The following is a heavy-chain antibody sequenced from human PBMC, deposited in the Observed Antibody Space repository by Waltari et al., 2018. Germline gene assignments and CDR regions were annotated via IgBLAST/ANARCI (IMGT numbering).Heavy chain of an antibody. V-gene: IGHV3-21*01. CDR2: ISSSSSYI. CDR1: GFTFSSYS. D-gene: IGHD2-2*01. Sequence: EVQLVESGGGLVKPGGSLRLSCAASGFTFSSYSMNWVRQAPGKGLEWVSSISSSSSYIYDANYVKGRFTSSRDNAKNSRYRQMNSLRAEDTAVYYCASTEYHAGLRYWGQGTLVTVSS. CDR3: ASTEYHAGLRY. J-gene: IGHJ4*02.